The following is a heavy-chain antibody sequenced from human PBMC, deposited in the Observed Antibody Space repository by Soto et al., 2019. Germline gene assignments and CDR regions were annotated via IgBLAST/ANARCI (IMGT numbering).Heavy chain of an antibody. D-gene: IGHD2-15*01. CDR2: IRSKANSYAT. CDR3: TSHSGYCSGGSCYTYYYYYMDV. CDR1: GFTFSGSA. J-gene: IGHJ6*03. V-gene: IGHV3-73*01. Sequence: GGSLRLSCAASGFTFSGSAMHWVRQASGKGLEWVGRIRSKANSYATAYAASVKGRFTISRDDSKNTAYLQMNSLKTEDTAVYYCTSHSGYCSGGSCYTYYYYYMDVWGKGTTVTVSS.